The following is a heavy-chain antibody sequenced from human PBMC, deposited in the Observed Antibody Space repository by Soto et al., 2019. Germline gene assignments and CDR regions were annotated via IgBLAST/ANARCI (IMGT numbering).Heavy chain of an antibody. CDR1: GGTFSSYT. Sequence: QVQLVQSGAEVKKPGSSVKVSCKASGGTFSSYTISWVRQAPGQGLEWMGRIIPILGIANYAQKFQGRVTITADKSTSTAYMELSILRSEDTAVYYCASLIAADDDYWGQGTLVTVSS. CDR2: IIPILGIA. CDR3: ASLIAADDDY. V-gene: IGHV1-69*02. D-gene: IGHD6-13*01. J-gene: IGHJ4*02.